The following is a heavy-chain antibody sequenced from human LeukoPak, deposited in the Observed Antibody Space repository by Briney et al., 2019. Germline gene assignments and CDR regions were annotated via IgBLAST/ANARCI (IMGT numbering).Heavy chain of an antibody. D-gene: IGHD5-24*01. CDR2: MNSDGTTV. CDR3: ARGGNYYLDY. CDR1: GFTFRTSW. V-gene: IGHV3-74*01. J-gene: IGHJ4*02. Sequence: PGGSLRLSCAVSGFTFRTSWMHWVRQAPGGGLVWVSRMNSDGTTVNYADSVKGRFTMSRDNAKNTLYLQMNSPRAEDTAVYYCARGGNYYLDYWGQGTLATVSS.